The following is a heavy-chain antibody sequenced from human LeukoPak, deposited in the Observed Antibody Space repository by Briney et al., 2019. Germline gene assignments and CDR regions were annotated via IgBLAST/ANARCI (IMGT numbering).Heavy chain of an antibody. CDR2: FDPEDGET. V-gene: IGHV1-24*01. CDR1: GYTLTELS. Sequence: ASVKVSCKVSGYTLTELSMHWVRQAPGKGLEWMGGFDPEDGETIYAQKSQGRVTMTEDTSTDTAYMELSSLRSEDTAVYYCASLLDYGDYLTKPNWFDPWGQGTLVTVSS. D-gene: IGHD4-17*01. CDR3: ASLLDYGDYLTKPNWFDP. J-gene: IGHJ5*02.